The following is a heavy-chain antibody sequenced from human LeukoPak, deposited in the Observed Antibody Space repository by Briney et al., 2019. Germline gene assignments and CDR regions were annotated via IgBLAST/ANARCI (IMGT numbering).Heavy chain of an antibody. CDR2: IYYSGST. J-gene: IGHJ3*02. Sequence: PSETLSLTCTVSGGSISSYYWSWIRQPPGKGLQWIGYIYYSGSTNYNPSLKSRVTISVDTSKNQFSLKLGSVTAADTAVFYCARVRGYSYGSDAFDIWGQGTMVTVSS. D-gene: IGHD5-18*01. CDR1: GGSISSYY. CDR3: ARVRGYSYGSDAFDI. V-gene: IGHV4-59*01.